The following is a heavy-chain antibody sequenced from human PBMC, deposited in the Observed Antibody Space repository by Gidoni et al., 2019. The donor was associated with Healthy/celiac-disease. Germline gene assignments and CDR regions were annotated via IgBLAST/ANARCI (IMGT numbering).Heavy chain of an antibody. CDR1: GFPFSSYA. V-gene: IGHV3-30-3*01. D-gene: IGHD5-12*01. CDR2: ISYDESNK. J-gene: IGHJ5*02. Sequence: VLLVESGGGVVQPGRSLRLSCDAPGFPFSSYAMQWVRQDPGKGLEWLAVISYDESNKYYADSVKGRFTISRDNSKNTLYLQMNSLRAEDTAVYYCARDPYSGSSGNSFDPWGQGTLVTVSS. CDR3: ARDPYSGSSGNSFDP.